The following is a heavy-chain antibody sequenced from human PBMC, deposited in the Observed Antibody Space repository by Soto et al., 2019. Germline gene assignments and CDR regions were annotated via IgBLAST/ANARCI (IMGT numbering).Heavy chain of an antibody. V-gene: IGHV4-59*01. J-gene: IGHJ4*02. CDR3: ARADRFGVSISSLDL. Sequence: SETLSLTCTVSGGSIKNYFWIWIRQSPGKGLEWMGYVYSTGSTHYNPSLKSRLTMSVDTSKSHFSLRLTSVTTADTATYYCARADRFGVSISSLDLWGQGILVTVSS. CDR1: GGSIKNYF. CDR2: VYSTGST. D-gene: IGHD2-8*01.